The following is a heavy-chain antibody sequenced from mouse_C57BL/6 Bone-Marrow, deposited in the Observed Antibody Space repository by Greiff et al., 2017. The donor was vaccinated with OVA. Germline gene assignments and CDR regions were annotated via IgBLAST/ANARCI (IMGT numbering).Heavy chain of an antibody. CDR3: ARTIYDGSYAMDY. J-gene: IGHJ4*01. Sequence: VQLQQPGAELVKPGASVKLSCKASGYTFTSYWMHWVKQRPGQGLEWIGMIHPNSGSTNYNEKFKSKATLTVDKSSSTAYMQLSSLTSEDSAVYYCARTIYDGSYAMDYWGQGTSVTVSS. V-gene: IGHV1-64*01. CDR2: IHPNSGST. CDR1: GYTFTSYW. D-gene: IGHD2-3*01.